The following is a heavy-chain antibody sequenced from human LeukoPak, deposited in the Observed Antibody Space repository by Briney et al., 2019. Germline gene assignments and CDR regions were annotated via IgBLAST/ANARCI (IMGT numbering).Heavy chain of an antibody. CDR2: ISFSGDNS. D-gene: IGHD5-24*01. CDR3: AKDIQLST. J-gene: IGHJ3*01. Sequence: PGGSLRLSCAASGFNFRDAAITWVRQAPGKGLEWVSLISFSGDNSYYADSVKGRFTISRDNSKNTLSLQMNSLRVEDTAIYYCAKDIQLSTWGLGTMVTVSS. CDR1: GFNFRDAA. V-gene: IGHV3-23*01.